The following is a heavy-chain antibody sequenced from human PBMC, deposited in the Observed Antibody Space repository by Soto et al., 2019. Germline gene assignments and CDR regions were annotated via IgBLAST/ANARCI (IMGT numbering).Heavy chain of an antibody. CDR2: INPSGGST. CDR1: GFTFSSSA. CDR3: ARFLELGGPGYFDY. Sequence: ASVKVSCKVSGFTFSSSAVQWVRQAPGQGLEWMGIINPSGGSTSYAQKFQGRVTMTRDTSTSTVYMELSSLRSEDTAVYYCARFLELGGPGYFDYWGQGTLVTVSS. J-gene: IGHJ4*02. D-gene: IGHD3-3*01. V-gene: IGHV1-46*03.